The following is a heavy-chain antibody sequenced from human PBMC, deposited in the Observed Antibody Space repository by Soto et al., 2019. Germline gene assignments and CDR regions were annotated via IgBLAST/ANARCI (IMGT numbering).Heavy chain of an antibody. J-gene: IGHJ4*02. Sequence: EVKLEESGGGLVQTGGSLRLSCAVSGFTFSAYWMRWVRQSPGRGLEGVANIKDDGSRTYYVGSVRGRFTISRDNGQNSLYLHMNSLRAEDTAVYYFATAVRGSAWAYWGQGTLVTVSS. CDR1: GFTFSAYW. CDR2: IKDDGSRT. CDR3: ATAVRGSAWAY. D-gene: IGHD6-19*01. V-gene: IGHV3-7*01.